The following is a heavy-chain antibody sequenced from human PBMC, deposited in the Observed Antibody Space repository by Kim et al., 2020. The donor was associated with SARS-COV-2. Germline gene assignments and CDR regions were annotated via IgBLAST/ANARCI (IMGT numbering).Heavy chain of an antibody. CDR3: ARLGGVHDY. CDR2: GIT. J-gene: IGHJ4*02. D-gene: IGHD2-8*02. Sequence: GITTYTPYLTRRINISVDTCQSQFSLKLSSVTAADTAVYYCARLGGVHDYWGQGTLVTVSS. V-gene: IGHV4-61*07.